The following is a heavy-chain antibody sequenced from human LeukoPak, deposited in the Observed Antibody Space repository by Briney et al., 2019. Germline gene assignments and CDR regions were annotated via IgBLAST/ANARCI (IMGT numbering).Heavy chain of an antibody. D-gene: IGHD3-22*01. CDR2: INSDGSNT. V-gene: IGHV3-74*01. CDR3: ARQTPRYYYDSSGYHYYYGMDV. CDR1: GFTFSTYW. J-gene: IGHJ6*02. Sequence: GGSLRLSCAASGFTFSTYWMHWVRQAPGKGLVWVSRINSDGSNTTYADSVKGRFTISRDNAKNTLYLQVNSLRAEDTAVYYCARQTPRYYYDSSGYHYYYGMDVWGQGTTVTVSS.